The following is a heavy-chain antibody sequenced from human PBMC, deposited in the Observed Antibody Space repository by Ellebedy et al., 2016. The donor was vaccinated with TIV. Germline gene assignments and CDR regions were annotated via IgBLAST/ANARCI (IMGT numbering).Heavy chain of an antibody. J-gene: IGHJ4*02. Sequence: MPGGSLRLSCAVSGGFISNYYWTWIRQSPETGLEWIGSFYHSGSNGSNPSLKSRVTISVDTPKNQFSLKLNSVTAADTAVYYCARGAPFPYYFDSWGQGLLVTVSS. CDR2: FYHSGSN. CDR3: ARGAPFPYYFDS. V-gene: IGHV4-59*01. CDR1: GGFISNYY.